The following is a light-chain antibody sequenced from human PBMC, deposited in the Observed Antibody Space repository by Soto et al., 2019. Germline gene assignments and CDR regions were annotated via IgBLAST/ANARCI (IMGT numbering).Light chain of an antibody. V-gene: IGLV2-14*01. Sequence: QSALTQPASVSGSPGQSITISCTGTSSDVGGHDYVSWYQQHPGKAPKLIIYEVTNRPSGVSNRFSGSKYGNTASLTISGLQAEDEAYYYCSSFTNNITELFGGGTKVTVL. J-gene: IGLJ2*01. CDR2: EVT. CDR1: SSDVGGHDY. CDR3: SSFTNNITEL.